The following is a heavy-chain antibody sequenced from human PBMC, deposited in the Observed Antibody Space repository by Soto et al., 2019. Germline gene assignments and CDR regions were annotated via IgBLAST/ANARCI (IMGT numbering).Heavy chain of an antibody. D-gene: IGHD3-10*01. V-gene: IGHV3-23*01. Sequence: PVGSLRLSCAASGFTFSSYAMSWVRQAPGKGLEWVSAISGSGGSTYYADSVKGRFTISRDNSKNTLYLQMNSLRAEDTAVYYCAKSGDPPNYYYYYMDVRGKGTTVTVSS. CDR1: GFTFSSYA. CDR2: ISGSGGST. CDR3: AKSGDPPNYYYYYMDV. J-gene: IGHJ6*03.